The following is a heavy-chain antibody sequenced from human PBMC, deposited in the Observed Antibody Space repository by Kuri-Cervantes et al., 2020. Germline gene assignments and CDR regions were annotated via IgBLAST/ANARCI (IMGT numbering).Heavy chain of an antibody. J-gene: IGHJ4*02. D-gene: IGHD2-15*01. Sequence: SETLSLTCSDSGGSISSGDYYWSWLRQPPGKGLEWIGYIYYSGYTYYNPSLKSRVTILIDTSKNQFYLKLSSVTAADTAVYYCARGFCSGGNCQPCDYWGQGTLVTVSS. V-gene: IGHV4-30-4*08. CDR1: GGSISSGDYY. CDR3: ARGFCSGGNCQPCDY. CDR2: IYYSGYT.